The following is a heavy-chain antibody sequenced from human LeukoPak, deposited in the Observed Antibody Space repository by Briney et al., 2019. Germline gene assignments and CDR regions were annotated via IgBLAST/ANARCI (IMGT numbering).Heavy chain of an antibody. CDR2: ISRSSSTI. CDR1: GFTFSSYS. J-gene: IGHJ6*02. CDR3: AREGDMGIFNTVINYYGMDV. Sequence: PGRSLRLSCAASGFTFSSYSMNWVRQAPGKGLEWVSYISRSSSTIYYADSVKGRFTISRDNAKNSLYLQMNSLRAEDTAVYYCAREGDMGIFNTVINYYGMDVWGQGTTVTVSS. V-gene: IGHV3-48*04. D-gene: IGHD4-17*01.